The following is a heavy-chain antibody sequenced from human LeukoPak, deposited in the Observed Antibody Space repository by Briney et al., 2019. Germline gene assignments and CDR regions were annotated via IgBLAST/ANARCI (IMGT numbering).Heavy chain of an antibody. CDR3: ARGSGWFGDPYYYYYMDV. V-gene: IGHV1-2*02. CDR2: INPNSGGT. J-gene: IGHJ6*03. CDR1: GYTFTGYY. Sequence: ASVKVSCKASGYTFTGYYMHWVRQAPGQGFEWMGWINPNSGGTNYAQKFQGRVTMTRDTSISTAYMELSRLRSDDTAVYYCARGSGWFGDPYYYYYMDVWGKGTTVTVSS. D-gene: IGHD3-10*01.